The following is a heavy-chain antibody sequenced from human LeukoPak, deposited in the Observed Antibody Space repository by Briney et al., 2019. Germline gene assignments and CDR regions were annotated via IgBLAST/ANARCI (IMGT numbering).Heavy chain of an antibody. CDR2: SYYSGST. J-gene: IGHJ4*02. Sequence: SETLSLTCTVSGGSISSYYWSWIRQPPGKGLEWIGYSYYSGSTNYNPSLKSRVTISVDTSKNQFSLKLSSVTAADTAVYYCARGLNSSGYYYVSFFFDYWGQGTLVTVSS. V-gene: IGHV4-59*01. D-gene: IGHD3-22*01. CDR1: GGSISSYY. CDR3: ARGLNSSGYYYVSFFFDY.